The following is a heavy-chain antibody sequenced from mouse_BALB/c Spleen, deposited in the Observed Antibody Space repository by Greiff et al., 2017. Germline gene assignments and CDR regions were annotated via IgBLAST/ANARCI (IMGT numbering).Heavy chain of an antibody. CDR2: INPYNGAT. CDR3: ARGYYGNYEGFAY. V-gene: IGHV1-31*01. D-gene: IGHD2-1*01. Sequence: VQLKQSGPELVKPGASVKISCKASGYSFTGYYMHWVKQSHVKSLEWIGRINPYNGATSYNQNFKDKASLTVDKTSSTAYMELHSLTSEDSAVYYCARGYYGNYEGFAYWGQGTLVTVSA. CDR1: GYSFTGYY. J-gene: IGHJ3*01.